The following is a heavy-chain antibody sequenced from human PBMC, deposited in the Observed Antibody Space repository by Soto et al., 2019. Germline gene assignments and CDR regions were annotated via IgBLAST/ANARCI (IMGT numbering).Heavy chain of an antibody. J-gene: IGHJ5*01. D-gene: IGHD3-10*01. CDR1: GGSISSGGYS. CDR3: ARAGGSMVRGVMHRYFWFDS. Sequence: SETLSLTCAFSGGSISSGGYSWSWIRQPPGKGLEWIGYIYHSGSTYYNPSLKSRVTISVDRSKNQFSLKLSSVTAADTAVYFCARAGGSMVRGVMHRYFWFDSWGQGTLVTVSS. V-gene: IGHV4-30-2*01. CDR2: IYHSGST.